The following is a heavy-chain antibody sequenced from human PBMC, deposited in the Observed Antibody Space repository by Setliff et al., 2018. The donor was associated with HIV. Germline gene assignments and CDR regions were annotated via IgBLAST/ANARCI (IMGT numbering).Heavy chain of an antibody. V-gene: IGHV3-48*01. Sequence: GGSLRLSCAASGFTFSDCSMNWVRQAPGKGLEWISYITSTGSTIFYADSVKGRFTISRDNDKNSVHLQMTSLRAEDTAVYYCAKDRAPGNPPLQWLGDWGQGTLVTVSS. CDR2: ITSTGSTI. D-gene: IGHD6-19*01. CDR3: AKDRAPGNPPLQWLGD. J-gene: IGHJ4*02. CDR1: GFTFSDCS.